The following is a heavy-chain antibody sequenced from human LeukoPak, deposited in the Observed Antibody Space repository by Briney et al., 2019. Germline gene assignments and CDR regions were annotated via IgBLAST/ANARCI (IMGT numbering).Heavy chain of an antibody. CDR2: ISYDGSNE. CDR3: ARDRPGNYDILTGYIYSYYYAMDV. D-gene: IGHD3-9*01. CDR1: GFTFSSYA. V-gene: IGHV3-30*04. Sequence: PGRSLRLSCAASGFTFSSYALHWVRQAPGKGLEWVAVISYDGSNEYYADSVKGRFTISRDNSKNTVYLQMNSLRAEDTALYYCARDRPGNYDILTGYIYSYYYAMDVWGQGTTVTVSS. J-gene: IGHJ6*02.